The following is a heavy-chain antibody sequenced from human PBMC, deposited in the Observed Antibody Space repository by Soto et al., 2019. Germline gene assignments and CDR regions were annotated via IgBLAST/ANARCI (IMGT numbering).Heavy chain of an antibody. CDR2: IYYSGST. Sequence: SETLSLTCTVSGGSISSGGYYWSWIRQHPGKGLEWIGYIYYSGSTYYNPSLKSRVTISVDTSKNQFSLKLSSVTAADTAVYYCAITQDYYGSGSYYNADAFDIWGQGTMVTVSS. J-gene: IGHJ3*02. D-gene: IGHD3-10*01. V-gene: IGHV4-31*03. CDR3: AITQDYYGSGSYYNADAFDI. CDR1: GGSISSGGYY.